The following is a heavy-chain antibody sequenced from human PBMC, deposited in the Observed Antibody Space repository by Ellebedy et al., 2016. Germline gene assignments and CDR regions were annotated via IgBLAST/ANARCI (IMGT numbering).Heavy chain of an antibody. CDR2: IYYSGST. J-gene: IGHJ4*02. CDR1: GGSISSGDYY. CDR3: AREVVWEQPGHFDY. Sequence: SETLSLTCTVSGGSISSGDYYWSWIRQPPGKGLEWIGYIYYSGSTYYNPSLKSRVTISVDTSKNQFSLKLSSVTAADTAVYYCAREVVWEQPGHFDYWGQGTLVTVSS. D-gene: IGHD1-26*01. V-gene: IGHV4-30-4*02.